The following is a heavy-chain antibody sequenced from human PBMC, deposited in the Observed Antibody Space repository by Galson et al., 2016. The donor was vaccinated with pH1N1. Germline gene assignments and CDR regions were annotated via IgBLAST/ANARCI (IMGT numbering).Heavy chain of an antibody. CDR1: GDSFSSYS. J-gene: IGHJ6*03. D-gene: IGHD7-27*01. CDR3: ARDGEGYYMDV. CDR2: FIPMLKLA. V-gene: IGHV1-69*10. Sequence: SVKVSCKASGDSFSSYSINWVRQAPGQGLEWMGRFIPMLKLANYAQTFQGRVTISADKSTTTVHMHLSSLRSEDTAVYYCARDGEGYYMDVWGKGTTVIVSS.